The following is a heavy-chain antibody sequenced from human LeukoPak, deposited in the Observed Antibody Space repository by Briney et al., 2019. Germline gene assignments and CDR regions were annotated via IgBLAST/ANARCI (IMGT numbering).Heavy chain of an antibody. J-gene: IGHJ4*02. CDR3: ARVSRGNSVGGDY. Sequence: SETLSLTCTVSGGSISTYYWNWIRQPPGKGLEWIGYIYYSGRTNYNPSLKSRVSISIDTSKNQFSLKLSSVTAADTAMYYCARVSRGNSVGGDYWGQGTLVTVSS. D-gene: IGHD4-23*01. CDR2: IYYSGRT. V-gene: IGHV4-59*01. CDR1: GGSISTYY.